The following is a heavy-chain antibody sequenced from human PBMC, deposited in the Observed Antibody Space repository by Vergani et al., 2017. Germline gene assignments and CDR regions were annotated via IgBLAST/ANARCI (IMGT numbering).Heavy chain of an antibody. J-gene: IGHJ6*02. CDR2: IYYSGST. V-gene: IGHV4-59*01. D-gene: IGHD3-10*01. CDR3: ARANYYYYGMDV. CDR1: GGSISTYY. Sequence: QVQLQESGPGLVKPSETLSLTCNVSGGSISTYYWSWIRQPPGKALEWIGYIYYSGSTKYNPSLTSRVTILVDTSKNQLSLNLSSLTAADTAVYYCARANYYYYGMDVWGPGTTVTVSS.